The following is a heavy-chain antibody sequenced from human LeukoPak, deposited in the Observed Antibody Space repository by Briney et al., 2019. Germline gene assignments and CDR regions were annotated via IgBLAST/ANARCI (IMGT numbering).Heavy chain of an antibody. J-gene: IGHJ4*02. CDR3: ARSLYSNYPAGY. CDR2: ISSSSSYI. Sequence: PGGSLRLSCAASGFSVSSNYMSWVRQAPGKGLEWVSSISSSSSYIYYADSVKGRFTISRDNAKNSLYLQMNSLRAEDTAVYYCARSLYSNYPAGYWGQGTLVTVSS. V-gene: IGHV3-21*01. D-gene: IGHD4-11*01. CDR1: GFSVSSNY.